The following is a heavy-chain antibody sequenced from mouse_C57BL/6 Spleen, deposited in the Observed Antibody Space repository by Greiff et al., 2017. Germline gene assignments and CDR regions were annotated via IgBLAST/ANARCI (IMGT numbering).Heavy chain of an antibody. CDR2: ISSGSSTI. D-gene: IGHD1-3*01. Sequence: DVKLVESGGGLVKPGGSLKLSCAASGFTFSDYGMHWVRQAPEKGLEWVAYISSGSSTIYYADTVKGRFTISRDNAKNTLFLQMTSLRSEDTAMYYCARDLYNYAMDYWGQGTSVTVSS. J-gene: IGHJ4*01. CDR3: ARDLYNYAMDY. V-gene: IGHV5-17*01. CDR1: GFTFSDYG.